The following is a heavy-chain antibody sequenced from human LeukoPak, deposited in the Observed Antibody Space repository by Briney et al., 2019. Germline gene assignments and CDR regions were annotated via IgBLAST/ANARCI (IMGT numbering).Heavy chain of an antibody. J-gene: IGHJ4*02. CDR2: IYYSGTT. D-gene: IGHD4-23*01. CDR3: ARYVVTRGYSFDY. CDR1: GGSISSSSYY. V-gene: IGHV4-39*01. Sequence: SETLSLTCTVSGGSISSSSYYWGWVRQPPGKGPEWVGTIYYSGTTYYNPSLKSRVTVSVDTSKNQFSLRLSSVTAADTAVYFCARYVVTRGYSFDYWGQGTLVTVSS.